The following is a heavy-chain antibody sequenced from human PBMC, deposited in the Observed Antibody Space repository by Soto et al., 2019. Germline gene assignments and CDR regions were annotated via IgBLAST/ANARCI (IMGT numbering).Heavy chain of an antibody. V-gene: IGHV1-18*01. Sequence: QVNLVQSGAEVKKPGASVKVSCKASGYTFTSYGITWVRQAPGQGLEWMGWISAHDGNTDYAHKLQGRVIVTRDTSTITAYMVLKTLRSDDTGVYYCGRGRYFDYWGQGALVTVSS. CDR1: GYTFTSYG. J-gene: IGHJ4*02. CDR2: ISAHDGNT. CDR3: GRGRYFDY.